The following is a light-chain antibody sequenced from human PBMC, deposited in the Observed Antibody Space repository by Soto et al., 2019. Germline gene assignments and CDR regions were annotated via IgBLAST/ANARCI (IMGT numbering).Light chain of an antibody. J-gene: IGLJ1*01. CDR3: ATWDDSMSGDV. CDR2: SNN. CDR1: SSNIGSRA. Sequence: QSALTQPPSASGTPGQRVTISCSGSSSNIGSRAVNWYQQLPGTAPKLLIYSNNQRPSGVPDRFSGSKSGTSASLAISGLQSEDEADYHCATWDDSMSGDVFGTGTKVTVL. V-gene: IGLV1-44*01.